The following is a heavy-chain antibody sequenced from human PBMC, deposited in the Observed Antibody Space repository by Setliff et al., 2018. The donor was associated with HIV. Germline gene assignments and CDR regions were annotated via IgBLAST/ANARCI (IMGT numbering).Heavy chain of an antibody. V-gene: IGHV1-46*01. D-gene: IGHD3-22*01. CDR1: GYIFTSYY. CDR2: VDPSGGST. CDR3: ARDGRAVTSLMVVVSLKNGMDV. Sequence: ASVKVSCKASGYIFTSYYMHWLRQVPGQGLEWMGIVDPSGGSTHYAQKFEGRVTMTRDTSTSTFHMELSSLTSEDRAICYCARDGRAVTSLMVVVSLKNGMDVWGQGTTVTVSS. J-gene: IGHJ6*02.